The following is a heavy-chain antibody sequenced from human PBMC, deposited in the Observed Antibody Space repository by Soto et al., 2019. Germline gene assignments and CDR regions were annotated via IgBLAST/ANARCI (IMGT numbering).Heavy chain of an antibody. Sequence: PGGSLRLSCAASGFSFSSYWMHWVRQAPGKGLVWVSRINRDGSSTSYADFVKGRFTISRDNAKNTLYLQMNSLRAEDTAVYSCARGGSGRQDDAFDIWGQGTMVTVSS. CDR2: INRDGSST. CDR3: ARGGSGRQDDAFDI. CDR1: GFSFSSYW. V-gene: IGHV3-74*01. J-gene: IGHJ3*02. D-gene: IGHD1-26*01.